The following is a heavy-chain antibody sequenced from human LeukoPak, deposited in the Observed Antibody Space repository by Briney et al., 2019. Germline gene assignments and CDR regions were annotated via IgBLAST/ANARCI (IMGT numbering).Heavy chain of an antibody. D-gene: IGHD5-18*01. CDR2: ISSSSSYI. CDR1: GFTFSSYS. V-gene: IGHV3-21*01. CDR3: ARGGYSYGYGDDY. J-gene: IGHJ4*02. Sequence: GGSLRLSCAASGFTFSSYSMNWVRQAPGKGLEWVSSISSSSSYIYYADSVKGRFTTSRDNAKNSLYLQMNSLRAEDTAVYYCARGGYSYGYGDDYWGQGTLVTVSS.